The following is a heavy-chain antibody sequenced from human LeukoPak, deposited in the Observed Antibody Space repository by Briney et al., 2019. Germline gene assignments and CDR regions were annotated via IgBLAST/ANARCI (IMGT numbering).Heavy chain of an antibody. CDR3: AKGPAMVRGTFDP. D-gene: IGHD3-10*01. Sequence: GGSLRLSCAASGFTFSSYGMHWVRQAPGKGLEWVAFIRYDGSNKYYADSVKGRFTISRDNSKNTLYLQMNSLRTEETAVYYCAKGPAMVRGTFDPWGQGTLVTVSS. CDR1: GFTFSSYG. J-gene: IGHJ5*02. CDR2: IRYDGSNK. V-gene: IGHV3-30*02.